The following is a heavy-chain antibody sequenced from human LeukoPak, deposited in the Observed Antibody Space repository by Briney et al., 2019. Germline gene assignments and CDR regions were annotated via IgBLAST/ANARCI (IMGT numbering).Heavy chain of an antibody. CDR2: ISGSNGRT. D-gene: IGHD2-15*01. Sequence: GGSLRLSCVVSGFTFSDYAMSWVRQPPGKGLEWVSGISGSNGRTYYADSVKGRFTISRDNSKNTLYLQVNSLRAEDTAVYYCAKSRARRDGSAGSIDHWGQGTLVTVSS. CDR3: AKSRARRDGSAGSIDH. V-gene: IGHV3-23*01. CDR1: GFTFSDYA. J-gene: IGHJ4*02.